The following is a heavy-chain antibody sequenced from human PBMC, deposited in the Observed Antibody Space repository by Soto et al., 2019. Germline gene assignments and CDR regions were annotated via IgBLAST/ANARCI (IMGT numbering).Heavy chain of an antibody. Sequence: VRQAPGQGLEWMGGIIPIFGTANYAQKFQDRVVITADESTNTAYMELNSLRYEDTAIYYCARAQGSSWRFNALDFWGQGTVVTVSS. CDR3: ARAQGSSWRFNALDF. D-gene: IGHD6-13*01. CDR2: IIPIFGTA. J-gene: IGHJ3*01. V-gene: IGHV1-69*01.